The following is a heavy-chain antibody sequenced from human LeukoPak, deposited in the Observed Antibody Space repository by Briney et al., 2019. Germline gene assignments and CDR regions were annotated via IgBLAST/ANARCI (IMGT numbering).Heavy chain of an antibody. Sequence: PSETLSLTCTVSGGSLSSYYWSWIRQPPGKGLEWIGYIYYSGSTNYNPSLKSRVTIPVDTSKNQFSLKLSSVTAADTAVYYCARVRLGELSFLYYYYYYYMDVWGKGTTVTVSS. CDR1: GGSLSSYY. CDR3: ARVRLGELSFLYYYYYYYMDV. CDR2: IYYSGST. J-gene: IGHJ6*03. V-gene: IGHV4-59*01. D-gene: IGHD3-16*02.